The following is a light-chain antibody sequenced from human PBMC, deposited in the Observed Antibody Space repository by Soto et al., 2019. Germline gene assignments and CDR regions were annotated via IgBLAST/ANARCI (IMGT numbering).Light chain of an antibody. CDR1: SSDVGGYNY. CDR3: RSYAGSYTYV. J-gene: IGLJ1*01. Sequence: QSALTQPRSVSGSPGQSVTISCTGTSSDVGGYNYVSWYQQHPGKAPKLIIYDVNRRPSGVPDRFSGSKSGNTASLTISGLQAEDEADYYCRSYAGSYTYVFGTGTKVTVL. CDR2: DVN. V-gene: IGLV2-11*01.